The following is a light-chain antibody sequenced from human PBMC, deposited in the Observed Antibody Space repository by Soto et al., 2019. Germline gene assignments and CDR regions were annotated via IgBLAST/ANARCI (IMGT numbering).Light chain of an antibody. Sequence: AIRMTQSPSSLSASTGDSVTITCRASQHISSYLAWYQQKPGKAPNLLIYAASTLQSGVPSRFSGSGSGTEFTLTISSLQPDDAATYYCQQYNTYWTFGQGTKVDIK. CDR3: QQYNTYWT. CDR2: AAS. CDR1: QHISSY. V-gene: IGKV1-8*01. J-gene: IGKJ1*01.